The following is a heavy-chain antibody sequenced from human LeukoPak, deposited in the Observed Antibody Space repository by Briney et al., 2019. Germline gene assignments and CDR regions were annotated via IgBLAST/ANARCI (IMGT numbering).Heavy chain of an antibody. D-gene: IGHD6-6*01. CDR3: AREESSSSGYYFDY. J-gene: IGHJ4*02. CDR2: ISSNSNI. V-gene: IGHV3-69-1*01. CDR1: GFTFSNAW. Sequence: GGSLRLSRAASGFTFSNAWMSWVRQAPGKGLEWVSSISSNSNIYYADSVKGRFTISRDNAKNSLYLQMNSLRAEDTAVYYCAREESSSSGYYFDYWGQGALVTVSS.